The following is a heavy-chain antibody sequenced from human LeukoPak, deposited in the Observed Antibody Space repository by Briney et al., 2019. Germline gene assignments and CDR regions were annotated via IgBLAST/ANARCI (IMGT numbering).Heavy chain of an antibody. V-gene: IGHV4-39*01. Sequence: SATLSLTCTVSAGSISSSGYCWGWLRQPRGKGLEWIGNIFYSGTTYYNPSLKSRVTISLDTSKNQFSLKLSSATAANTALYYCARRQGDTNSWYYWGQGTLVTVSS. J-gene: IGHJ4*01. CDR1: AGSISSSGYC. CDR2: IFYSGTT. CDR3: ARRQGDTNSWYY. D-gene: IGHD6-13*01.